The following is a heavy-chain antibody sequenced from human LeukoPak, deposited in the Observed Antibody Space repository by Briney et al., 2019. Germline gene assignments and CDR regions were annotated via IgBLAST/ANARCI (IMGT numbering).Heavy chain of an antibody. CDR1: GYTFTSYA. Sequence: ASVKVSCKASGYTFTSYAISWVRQAPGRGLEWMGWISGHHDDTNYAQRLQGRVTMTTDTSTSTAYMELRSLRSDDTAVYYCARAGYCSGGSCYPYYYYYYMDVWGKGTTVTVSS. CDR3: ARAGYCSGGSCYPYYYYYYMDV. V-gene: IGHV1-18*01. CDR2: ISGHHDDT. J-gene: IGHJ6*03. D-gene: IGHD2-15*01.